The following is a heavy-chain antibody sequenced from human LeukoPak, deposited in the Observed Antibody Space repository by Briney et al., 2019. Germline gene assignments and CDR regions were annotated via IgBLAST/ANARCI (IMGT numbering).Heavy chain of an antibody. Sequence: PGGSLRLSCAASGFTFSSYSMNWVRQAPGKGLEWVSSISNDGKYIYYADSVKGRFTISRDNAKSSLYLQMNSLRAEDTAVYYCARVGSSGWYPTQNNWFDPWGQGTLVTVSS. D-gene: IGHD6-13*01. CDR3: ARVGSSGWYPTQNNWFDP. CDR2: ISNDGKYI. CDR1: GFTFSSYS. J-gene: IGHJ5*02. V-gene: IGHV3-21*01.